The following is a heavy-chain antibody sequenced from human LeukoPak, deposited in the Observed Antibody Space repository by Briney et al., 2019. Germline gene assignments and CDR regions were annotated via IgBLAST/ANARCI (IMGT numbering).Heavy chain of an antibody. Sequence: WASVKVSCKASGGTFSSYAISWVRQAPGQGLEWMGGIIPIFGTANYAQKFQGRVTITTDESTSTAYMELSSLRSEDTAVYYCARHPRANWISPFFGDYWGQGTLVTVSS. J-gene: IGHJ4*02. CDR2: IIPIFGTA. CDR1: GGTFSSYA. D-gene: IGHD1-20*01. V-gene: IGHV1-69*05. CDR3: ARHPRANWISPFFGDY.